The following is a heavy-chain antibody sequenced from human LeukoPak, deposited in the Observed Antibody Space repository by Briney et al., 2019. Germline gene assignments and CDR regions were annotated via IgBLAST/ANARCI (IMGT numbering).Heavy chain of an antibody. J-gene: IGHJ4*02. CDR1: GGTFSSYA. CDR3: ARDLVGSAISYSSGAWDY. D-gene: IGHD3-10*01. Sequence: ASVKVSCKASGGTFSSYAISWVRQAPGQGLEWMGVIIPIFGTANYAQKFQGRVTFTADESTSTAYMELSSLRPEDTAVYYCARDLVGSAISYSSGAWDYWGQGTLVTVSS. CDR2: IIPIFGTA. V-gene: IGHV1-69*13.